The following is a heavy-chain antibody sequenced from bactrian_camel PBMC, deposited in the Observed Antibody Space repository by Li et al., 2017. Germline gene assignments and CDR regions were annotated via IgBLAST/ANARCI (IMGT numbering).Heavy chain of an antibody. CDR2: SISRGGTT. J-gene: IGHJ4*01. CDR1: GFTFSVFA. D-gene: IGHD5*01. Sequence: VQLVESGGGLVQPGGSLRLSCAASGFTFSVFAMSWVRQAPGKGLEWVSSISRGGTTYYADSVKGRFTISRDNAKNTVYLQIDSLKFEDTALYYCATTGFDFWGQGTQVTVS. V-gene: IGHV3S35*01. CDR3: ATTGFDF.